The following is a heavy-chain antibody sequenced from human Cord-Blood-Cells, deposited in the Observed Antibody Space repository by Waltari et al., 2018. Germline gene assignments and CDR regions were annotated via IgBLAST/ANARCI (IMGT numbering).Heavy chain of an antibody. V-gene: IGHV4-4*07. CDR2: IYTSGST. J-gene: IGHJ3*02. D-gene: IGHD5-12*01. CDR1: GGSISSYY. CDR3: ARDSGTIVATIYRAFDI. Sequence: QVQLQESGPGLVKPSETLSLTCTVSGGSISSYYWSWIRQPAGKGLEWIGRIYTSGSTNYNPSLKSRVTMSVDTAKNQFSLKLSSVTAADTAVYYCARDSGTIVATIYRAFDIWGQGTMVTVSS.